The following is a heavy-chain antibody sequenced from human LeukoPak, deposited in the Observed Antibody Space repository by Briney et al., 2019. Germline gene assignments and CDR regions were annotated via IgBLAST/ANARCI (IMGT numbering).Heavy chain of an antibody. Sequence: GASVKVSCKASGGTFSSYAISWVRQAPGQGLEWMGGIIPIFGTANYAQKFQGRVTITADKSTSTAYMELSSLRSEDTAVYYCARDQQQLLTYYYYYYMDVWGKGTTVTVSS. CDR1: GGTFSSYA. V-gene: IGHV1-69*06. CDR2: IIPIFGTA. D-gene: IGHD6-13*01. CDR3: ARDQQQLLTYYYYYYMDV. J-gene: IGHJ6*03.